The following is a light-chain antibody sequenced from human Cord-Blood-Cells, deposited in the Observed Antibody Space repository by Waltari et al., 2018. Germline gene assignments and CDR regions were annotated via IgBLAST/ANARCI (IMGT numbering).Light chain of an antibody. Sequence: QSVLTQPPSASGTPGQRVTISSSGSSSNIGSTYVYWYQQLPGTAPKLLIYRNNQRPSGVPDRFSGSKSGTSASLAISGLRSEDEADYYCAAWDDSLSGWVFGGGTKLTVL. V-gene: IGLV1-47*01. J-gene: IGLJ3*02. CDR2: RNN. CDR1: SSNIGSTY. CDR3: AAWDDSLSGWV.